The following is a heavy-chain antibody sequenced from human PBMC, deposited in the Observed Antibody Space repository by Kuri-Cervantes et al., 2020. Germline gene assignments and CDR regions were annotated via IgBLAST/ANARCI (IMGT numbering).Heavy chain of an antibody. CDR2: VYYSGST. J-gene: IGHJ4*02. CDR1: GGSISSYY. D-gene: IGHD3-16*02. V-gene: IGHV4-59*04. CDR3: ARHNDYVWGSYRSPFDY. Sequence: ESLKISCGVFGGSISSYYWSWIRQPPGKGLEWIGYVYYSGSTYYNPSLKSRVTISVDTSKNQFSLKLSSVTAADTAVYYCARHNDYVWGSYRSPFDYWGQGTLVTVSS.